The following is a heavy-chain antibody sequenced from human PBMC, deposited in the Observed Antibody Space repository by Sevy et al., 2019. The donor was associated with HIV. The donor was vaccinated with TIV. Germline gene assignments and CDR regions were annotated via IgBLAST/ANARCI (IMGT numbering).Heavy chain of an antibody. D-gene: IGHD3-3*01. Sequence: SETLSLTCAVSGGSFSGYYWSWIRQPPGKGLEWIGEINRSGGTNYNPSLKSRVTISVDTSKNQFSLKLSSVTAADTAMYYCARGVSDFWSGHGLWGQGTLVTVSS. V-gene: IGHV4-34*01. CDR1: GGSFSGYY. CDR3: ARGVSDFWSGHGL. CDR2: INRSGGT. J-gene: IGHJ4*02.